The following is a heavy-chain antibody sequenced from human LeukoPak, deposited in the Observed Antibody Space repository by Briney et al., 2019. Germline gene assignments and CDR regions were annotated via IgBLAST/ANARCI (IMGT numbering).Heavy chain of an antibody. CDR3: ARGRGSRWYRSVDYYYYMDV. CDR1: GYTFTRYD. Sequence: ASVKASGKASGYTFTRYDIKWVRQATGQGLEGMGWMNPNSGKTGYAQKFQGRVTMTRNTSISTDYMELSSLRSEDTAVYYCARGRGSRWYRSVDYYYYMDVWGKGTTVTVSS. CDR2: MNPNSGKT. V-gene: IGHV1-8*01. J-gene: IGHJ6*03. D-gene: IGHD6-13*01.